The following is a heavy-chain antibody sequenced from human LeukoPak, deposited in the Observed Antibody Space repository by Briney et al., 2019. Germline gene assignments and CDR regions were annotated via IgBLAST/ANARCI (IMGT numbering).Heavy chain of an antibody. V-gene: IGHV4-30-2*01. CDR2: IYHSGST. Sequence: SQTLSLTCAVSGGSISSGGYSWSWIRQPPGKGLEWIGYIYHSGSTYYNPSLKSRVTISVDTSKNQFSLKLSSVTAADTAVYYCARHYLLNRLWHQVYYFDYWGQGTLVTVSS. CDR3: ARHYLLNRLWHQVYYFDY. J-gene: IGHJ4*02. CDR1: GGSISSGGYS. D-gene: IGHD4/OR15-4a*01.